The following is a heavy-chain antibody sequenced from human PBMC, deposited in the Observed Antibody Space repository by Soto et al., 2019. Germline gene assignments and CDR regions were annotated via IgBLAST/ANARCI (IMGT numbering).Heavy chain of an antibody. V-gene: IGHV4-59*01. CDR2: IYYSGST. CDR3: ASREGGSSWYLFDY. CDR1: GGSISSYY. J-gene: IGHJ4*02. D-gene: IGHD6-13*01. Sequence: QVQLQESGPGLVKPSETLSLTCTVSGGSISSYYWSWIRQPPGKGLEWIGYIYYSGSTNYNPSLKSRVTISVDTSKNQFSLKLSSVTAADTAVYYCASREGGSSWYLFDYWGQGTLVTVSS.